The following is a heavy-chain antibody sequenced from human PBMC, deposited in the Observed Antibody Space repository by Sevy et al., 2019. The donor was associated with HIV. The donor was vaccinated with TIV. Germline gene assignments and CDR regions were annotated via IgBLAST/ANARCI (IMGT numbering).Heavy chain of an antibody. CDR1: GFTFSSYG. Sequence: GGSLRLSCAASGFTFSSYGMHWVRQAPGKGLEWVAVISYDGSNKYYADSVKGRLTISRVNSKNTLYLQMNSLRAEDTAVYYCAKELEGGGYFDYWGQGTLVTVSS. J-gene: IGHJ4*02. V-gene: IGHV3-30*18. CDR2: ISYDGSNK. CDR3: AKELEGGGYFDY. D-gene: IGHD3-10*01.